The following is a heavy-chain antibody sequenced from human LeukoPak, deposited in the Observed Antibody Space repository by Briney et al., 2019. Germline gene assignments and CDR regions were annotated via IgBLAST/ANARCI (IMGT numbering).Heavy chain of an antibody. CDR3: ARRAIAAAGKGIDY. CDR1: GYTFTNYY. J-gene: IGHJ4*02. CDR2: ITPSGGST. Sequence: GASVKVSCKASGYTFTNYYMHWVRQAPGQGLEWLGLITPSGGSTWYAQKFQGRVTITRNTSISTAYMELSSLRSEDTAVYYCARRAIAAAGKGIDYWGQGTLVTVSS. V-gene: IGHV1-46*01. D-gene: IGHD6-13*01.